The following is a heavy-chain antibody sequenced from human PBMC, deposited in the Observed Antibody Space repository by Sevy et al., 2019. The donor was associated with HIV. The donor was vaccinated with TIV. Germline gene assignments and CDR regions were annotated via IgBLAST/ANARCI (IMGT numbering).Heavy chain of an antibody. CDR2: IKQDGSEK. V-gene: IGHV3-7*03. J-gene: IGHJ4*02. D-gene: IGHD6-13*01. CDR1: GFSLSSNW. CDR3: ARDSDRSSYFAD. Sequence: GGSLRLSCAASGFSLSSNWMCWVRQAPGKGLEWLANIKQDGSEKFYVDSVKGRFTISRVNAMNSLFLDMHSLRVEDTAIYFCARDSDRSSYFADWVQGTLVTVSS.